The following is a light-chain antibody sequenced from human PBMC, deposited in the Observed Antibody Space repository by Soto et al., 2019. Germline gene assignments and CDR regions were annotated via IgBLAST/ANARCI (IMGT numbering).Light chain of an antibody. CDR1: SSDIGSYDL. J-gene: IGLJ1*01. V-gene: IGLV2-23*01. CDR2: EGT. CDR3: CSYAGSRTYV. Sequence: QSALTQPASVSGPLGQSIVISCTGSSSDIGSYDLVSWYQQYPGKAPKVVIFEGTKRPSGVSNRFSGSKSGNTASLTISGLQTEDVDDYYCCSYAGSRTYVFGAGTKLTVL.